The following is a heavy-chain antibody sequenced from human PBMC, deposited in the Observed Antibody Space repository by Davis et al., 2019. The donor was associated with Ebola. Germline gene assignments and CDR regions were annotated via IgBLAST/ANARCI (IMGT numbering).Heavy chain of an antibody. CDR1: GFSFSGYW. CDR2: INSDGSST. V-gene: IGHV3-74*01. D-gene: IGHD3-3*01. CDR3: AKGRHSTYYDFWIAYYDY. J-gene: IGHJ4*02. Sequence: GESLKISCAASGFSFSGYWMHWVRQAPGKGLLWVSRINSDGSSTSYADSVKGRFTISRDNSKNTLYLQMSSLRAEDTAVYYCAKGRHSTYYDFWIAYYDYWGRGILVTVSS.